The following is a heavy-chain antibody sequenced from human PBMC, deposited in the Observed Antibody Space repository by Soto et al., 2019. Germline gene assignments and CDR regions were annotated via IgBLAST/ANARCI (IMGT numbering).Heavy chain of an antibody. Sequence: PSETLSLTCTVSGGSISSYYWSWIRQPPGKGLEWIGSIYYSGSTYYNPSLKSRVTISVDTSKNQFSLKLSSVTAADTAVYYCAGSYYYDSSGPQGFDYWGQGTLVTVSS. D-gene: IGHD3-22*01. CDR2: IYYSGST. CDR3: AGSYYYDSSGPQGFDY. CDR1: GGSISSYY. V-gene: IGHV4-59*05. J-gene: IGHJ4*02.